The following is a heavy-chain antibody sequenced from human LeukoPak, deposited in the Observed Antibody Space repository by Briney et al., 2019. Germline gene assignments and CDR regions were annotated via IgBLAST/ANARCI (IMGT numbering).Heavy chain of an antibody. J-gene: IGHJ4*02. D-gene: IGHD3-22*01. CDR2: ISAYNGNT. V-gene: IGHV1-18*01. CDR1: GYIFTDYG. CDR3: TTASDSSGTFDY. Sequence: GASVKVSRKASGYIFTDYGITWVRQAPGQGLEWMGWISAYNGNTNYAQKFQGRFTMTTDTSTTTAYMELRSLRFDDTAVYYCTTASDSSGTFDYWGQGTPVTASS.